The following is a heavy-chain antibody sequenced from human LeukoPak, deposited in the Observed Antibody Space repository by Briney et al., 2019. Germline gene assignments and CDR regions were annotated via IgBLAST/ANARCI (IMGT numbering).Heavy chain of an antibody. CDR3: ARAKGSGWYWDLDY. J-gene: IGHJ4*02. CDR1: GYTFTGYY. CDR2: INPNSGGT. D-gene: IGHD6-19*01. V-gene: IGHV1-2*02. Sequence: ASVKVSCKASGYTFTGYYMHWVRQAPGQGLEWMGWINPNSGGTNYAQKFQGRVTMTRDTSISTAYMELSRLRSDDTAVYYCARAKGSGWYWDLDYWGQGTQVTVSS.